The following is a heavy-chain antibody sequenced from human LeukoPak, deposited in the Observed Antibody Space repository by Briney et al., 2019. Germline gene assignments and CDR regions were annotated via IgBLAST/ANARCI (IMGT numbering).Heavy chain of an antibody. V-gene: IGHV4-39*01. CDR3: ARTSFYGSGSYWGFDP. CDR1: GGSISSSSYY. J-gene: IGHJ5*02. CDR2: IYYSGST. D-gene: IGHD3-10*01. Sequence: SETLSLTCTVSGGSISSSSYYWGWIRQPPGKGLEWIGSIYYSGSTYYNPSLKSRVTISVDTPKNQFSLKLSSVTAADTAVYYCARTSFYGSGSYWGFDPWGQGTLVTVSS.